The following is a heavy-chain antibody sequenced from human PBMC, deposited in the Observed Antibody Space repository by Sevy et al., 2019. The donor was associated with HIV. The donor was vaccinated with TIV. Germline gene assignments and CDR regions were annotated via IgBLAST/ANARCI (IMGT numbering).Heavy chain of an antibody. CDR2: INPNSGGT. CDR3: ARVGGCSSTSCYWYFDL. D-gene: IGHD2-2*01. J-gene: IGHJ2*01. CDR1: GYTFTDYY. Sequence: ASVKVSCKASGYTFTDYYMHWVRQAPGQGLEWMGWINPNSGGTNYAQKFQGRVTVTRDTSISTAYMELSRLRSDDTAVYYCARVGGCSSTSCYWYFDLWGRGTLVTVSS. V-gene: IGHV1-2*02.